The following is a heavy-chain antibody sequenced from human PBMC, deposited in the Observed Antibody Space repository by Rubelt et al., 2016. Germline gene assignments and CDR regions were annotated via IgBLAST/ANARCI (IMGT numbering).Heavy chain of an antibody. CDR1: GGSISSGGYY. D-gene: IGHD2-15*01. Sequence: QVQLQESGPGLVKPSQTLSLTCTVSGGSISSGGYYWSWIRQHPGKGLEWIGYIYYSGSTYYNPSLMSWVTISVDTSKNPFSLKLSSVTAADTAVYYCARHGGYCSGGSCYWGWFDPWGQGTLVTVSS. CDR2: IYYSGST. V-gene: IGHV4-31*03. J-gene: IGHJ5*02. CDR3: ARHGGYCSGGSCYWGWFDP.